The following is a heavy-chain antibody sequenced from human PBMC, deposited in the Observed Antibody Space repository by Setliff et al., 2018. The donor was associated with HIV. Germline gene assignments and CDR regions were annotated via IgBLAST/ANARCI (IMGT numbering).Heavy chain of an antibody. J-gene: IGHJ4*02. CDR3: ARDVMEWFGSYFDW. V-gene: IGHV4-61*09. CDR2: IDSSGAT. D-gene: IGHD3-3*01. CDR1: RGALTSGDFD. Sequence: SLTLSRTCTLARGALTSGDFDRSWLRQSAGKRLEWIRHIDSSGATNYNPPLKSRVTISVDTSMNQFSLRLTSVTAADTAAYSCARDVMEWFGSYFDWWGQGTLVTVCS.